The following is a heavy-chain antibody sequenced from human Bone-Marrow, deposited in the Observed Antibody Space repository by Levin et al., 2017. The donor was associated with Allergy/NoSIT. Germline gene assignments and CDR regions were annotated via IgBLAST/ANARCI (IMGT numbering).Heavy chain of an antibody. CDR1: GFSFGVYA. CDR3: TNGLSVGLPFGDY. J-gene: IGHJ4*02. CDR2: INVRGDRT. V-gene: IGHV3-23*01. Sequence: GGSLRLSCTTSGFSFGVYALNWVRQTPGKGLEWVSDINVRGDRTHYADAVKGRFTISRDNSKNTLYLQMKNVRAEDTGIYYCTNGLSVGLPFGDYWGQGTLVTVSS. D-gene: IGHD3-3*01.